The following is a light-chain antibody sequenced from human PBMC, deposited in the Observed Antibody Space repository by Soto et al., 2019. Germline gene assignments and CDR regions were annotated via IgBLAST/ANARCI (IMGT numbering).Light chain of an antibody. Sequence: DIQMTQSPSSLSASFGDSVTITCRASQSISSYLNWYQKKTGKAPRLLIYAASTLQSGVPSGFSGSGAGKYFALTISSLQPEYFASYYCQQTFTTPHTFGQGTKLEIK. V-gene: IGKV1-39*01. CDR1: QSISSY. CDR2: AAS. J-gene: IGKJ2*01. CDR3: QQTFTTPHT.